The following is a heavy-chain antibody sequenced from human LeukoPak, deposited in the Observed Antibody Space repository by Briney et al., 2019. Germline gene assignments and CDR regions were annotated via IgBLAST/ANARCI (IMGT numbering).Heavy chain of an antibody. J-gene: IGHJ6*02. CDR2: MGGRNGRT. CDR1: GLTFDKYA. D-gene: IGHD2-2*01. Sequence: GGSLRLSCAASGLTFDKYAMSWVRQAPGRGLEWVSAMGGRNGRTYYADSVKGRFTISRDNSKNTLYLQMNSLRAEDTAVYYCARELIRYCSSTSCYGMDVWGQGTTVTVSS. V-gene: IGHV3-23*01. CDR3: ARELIRYCSSTSCYGMDV.